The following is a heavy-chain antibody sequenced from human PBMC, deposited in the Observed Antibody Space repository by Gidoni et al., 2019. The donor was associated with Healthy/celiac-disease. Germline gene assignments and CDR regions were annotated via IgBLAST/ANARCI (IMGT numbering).Heavy chain of an antibody. CDR2: IYTSGST. J-gene: IGHJ6*02. CDR1: GGSITSGRYY. CDR3: ARDRVVDMVQPYYYYPVDV. D-gene: IGHD2-2*03. Sequence: QVQLQESGPGLVKPSQTLSLTCTVSGGSITSGRYYWSWIRQPAGKGLEWIGRIYTSGSTNYNPSLQSRVTISVDTSRSQFSLKLSSVTAADSAVYYCARDRVVDMVQPYYYYPVDVWGQGTTVTVSS. V-gene: IGHV4-61*02.